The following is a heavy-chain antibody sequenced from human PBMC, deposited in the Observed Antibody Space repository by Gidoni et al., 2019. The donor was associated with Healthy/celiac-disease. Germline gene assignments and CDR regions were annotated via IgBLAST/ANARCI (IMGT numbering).Heavy chain of an antibody. CDR3: ARPPWGKTTVTTGGMDV. V-gene: IGHV3-33*01. CDR2: IWDDGSNK. CDR1: GFPFSSSG. Sequence: QVQLVESGGGVVQPGRSLRLSCAASGFPFSSSGMHWVRQAPGKGLEWVAVIWDDGSNKYYADSVKGRFTISRDNSKNTLYLQMNSLRAEDTAVYYCARPPWGKTTVTTGGMDVWGQGTTVTVSS. D-gene: IGHD4-17*01. J-gene: IGHJ6*02.